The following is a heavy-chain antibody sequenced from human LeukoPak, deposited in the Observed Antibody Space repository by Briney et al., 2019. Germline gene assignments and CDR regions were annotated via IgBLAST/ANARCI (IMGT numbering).Heavy chain of an antibody. D-gene: IGHD1-26*01. CDR2: LYASGST. CDR1: GGSISNYY. CDR3: ARDGAATFSDY. V-gene: IGHV4-4*07. Sequence: SETLSLTCTVSGGSISNYYWSWTRQPAGKGLEYIGRLYASGSTDYSASLRSQLTMSLDTSKNQFSQKLASVTAADTAIYYCARDGAATFSDYWGQGALVTVSS. J-gene: IGHJ4*02.